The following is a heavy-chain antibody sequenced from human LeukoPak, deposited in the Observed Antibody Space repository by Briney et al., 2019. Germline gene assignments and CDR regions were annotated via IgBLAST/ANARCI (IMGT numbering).Heavy chain of an antibody. CDR2: ISASGGST. V-gene: IGHV3-23*01. J-gene: IGHJ1*01. CDR3: AKDADVVVPEYFQY. CDR1: GFTFKYEW. Sequence: GGSLRLSCAASGFTFKYEWMNWVRQAPGKGLEWVSGISASGGSTYYADSVKGRFTISRDNSKNTVFLQMNSLRAEDTAIYYCAKDADVVVPEYFQYWGQGTLVTVSS. D-gene: IGHD2-15*01.